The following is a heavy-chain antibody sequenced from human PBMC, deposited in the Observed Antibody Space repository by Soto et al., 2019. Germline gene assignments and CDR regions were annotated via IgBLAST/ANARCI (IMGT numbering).Heavy chain of an antibody. J-gene: IGHJ6*02. CDR1: GGSFSGYY. D-gene: IGHD2-15*01. CDR2: INHSGST. Sequence: PSETLSLTCAVYGGSFSGYYWSWIRQPPGKGLEWIGDINHSGSTNYNPSLKSRVTISVDTSKNQFSLKLSSVTAADTAVDYCARLQGCSGGSCYPRGYYYYGMDVWGQGTTVTVSS. V-gene: IGHV4-34*01. CDR3: ARLQGCSGGSCYPRGYYYYGMDV.